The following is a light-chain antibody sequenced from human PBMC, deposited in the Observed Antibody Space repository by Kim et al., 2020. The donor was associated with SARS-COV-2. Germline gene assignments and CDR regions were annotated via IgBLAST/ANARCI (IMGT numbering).Light chain of an antibody. CDR3: SSYAGSDNYV. CDR2: EVT. V-gene: IGLV2-8*01. CDR1: GSDVGVYKD. J-gene: IGLJ1*01. Sequence: GQSDTITCTGTGSDVGVYKDFSWYQHRPGRAPKLMIYEVTKRPSGVPDRFSGCRSGNTASLTVSRLQAEDEADYYCSSYAGSDNYVFGTGTKVTVL.